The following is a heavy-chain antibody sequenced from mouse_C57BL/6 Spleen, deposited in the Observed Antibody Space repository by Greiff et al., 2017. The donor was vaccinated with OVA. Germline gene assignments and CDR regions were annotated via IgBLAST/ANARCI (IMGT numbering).Heavy chain of an antibody. J-gene: IGHJ2*01. V-gene: IGHV3-6*01. Sequence: ESGPGLVKPSQSLSLTCSVTGYSITSGYYWNWIRQFPGNKLEWMGYISYDGSNNYNPSLKNRISITRDTSKNQFFLKLNSVTTEDTATYYCASDVGLRQEYWGQGTTLTVSS. CDR2: ISYDGSN. D-gene: IGHD2-4*01. CDR1: GYSITSGYY. CDR3: ASDVGLRQEY.